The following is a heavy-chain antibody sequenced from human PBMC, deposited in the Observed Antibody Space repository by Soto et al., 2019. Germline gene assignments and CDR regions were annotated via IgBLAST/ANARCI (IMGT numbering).Heavy chain of an antibody. D-gene: IGHD3-22*01. CDR3: ARDRGPSSGYYPYWFDP. CDR2: IIPIFGTA. J-gene: IGHJ5*02. Sequence: QVQLVQSGAEVKKPGSSVKVSCKASGGTFSSYAITWVRQAPGQGLEWMGGIIPIFGTANYAQKFKGRGTITADESTSTAYMELSSLRSEDTAVYYCARDRGPSSGYYPYWFDPWGQGTLVTVSS. V-gene: IGHV1-69*12. CDR1: GGTFSSYA.